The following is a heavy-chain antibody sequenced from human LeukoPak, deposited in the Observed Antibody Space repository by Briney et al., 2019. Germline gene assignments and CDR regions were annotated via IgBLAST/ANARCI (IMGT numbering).Heavy chain of an antibody. V-gene: IGHV6-1*01. D-gene: IGHD3-22*01. Sequence: SQTLSLTCAVSGDTFSSNSAAWNWNRQSPSRGLEWLVRTYYRSKWYNDHAVSVKSRITINPDTSQHQFSLHLNSVTPEDTAVYYCACSGYYSHDTFDIWGQGTMVTVSS. CDR1: GDTFSSNSAA. CDR2: TYYRSKWYN. J-gene: IGHJ3*02. CDR3: ACSGYYSHDTFDI.